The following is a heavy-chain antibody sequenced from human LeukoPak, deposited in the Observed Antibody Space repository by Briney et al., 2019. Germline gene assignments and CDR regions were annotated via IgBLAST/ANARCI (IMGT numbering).Heavy chain of an antibody. CDR3: AKRGVVIRVFLVGFHKEAYYFDS. D-gene: IGHD3-10*01. Sequence: KAGGSLRLSCAASGFTLGNYGMSWVRQPPGKGLEWVAGISDSGGSTNYADSVKGRFTISRDTPRNTLYLQMNSLRAEDTAVYFCAKRGVVIRVFLVGFHKEAYYFDSWGQGALVTVSS. CDR1: GFTLGNYG. V-gene: IGHV3-23*01. J-gene: IGHJ4*02. CDR2: ISDSGGST.